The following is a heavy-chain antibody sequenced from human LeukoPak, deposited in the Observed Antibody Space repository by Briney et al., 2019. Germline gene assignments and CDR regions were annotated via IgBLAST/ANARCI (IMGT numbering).Heavy chain of an antibody. J-gene: IGHJ4*02. CDR2: IDTTTGNP. D-gene: IGHD3-10*01. Sequence: ASVNVSFKASGGTFSSYAISWVRQAPGQGLEWMGNIDTTTGNPRYAQDFTGRFVFSLDTSVSTAYLQITSLKADDTAAYYCVRGTPTPGMDYWGQGTQVTVSS. V-gene: IGHV7-4-1*02. CDR3: VRGTPTPGMDY. CDR1: GGTFSSYA.